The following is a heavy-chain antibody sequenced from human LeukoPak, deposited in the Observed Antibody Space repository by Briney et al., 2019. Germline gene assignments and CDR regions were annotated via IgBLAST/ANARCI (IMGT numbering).Heavy chain of an antibody. V-gene: IGHV3-66*01. CDR1: GFTVSNNY. Sequence: GGSLRLSCPASGFTVSNNYMSWVRQAPGKGLEWVSVIYSAGSTFYADSVKGRFTISRDNSNNTVYLQMNSLRAEDTAVYYCARDGSGSSYNWFDPWGQGTLVTVSS. CDR2: IYSAGST. J-gene: IGHJ5*02. CDR3: ARDGSGSSYNWFDP. D-gene: IGHD3-10*01.